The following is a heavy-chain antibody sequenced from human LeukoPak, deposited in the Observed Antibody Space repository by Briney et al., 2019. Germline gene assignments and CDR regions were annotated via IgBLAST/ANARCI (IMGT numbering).Heavy chain of an antibody. V-gene: IGHV1-2*02. Sequence: GASVKVSCSASGYTFTGYYMHWVRQAPGQGLEWMGWINPNSGGTNYAQKFQGRVTMTRDTSISTAYMELSRLRSDDTAVYYCARVEDIVVVAHFDYWGQGALGSVSS. CDR2: INPNSGGT. CDR1: GYTFTGYY. J-gene: IGHJ4*02. CDR3: ARVEDIVVVAHFDY. D-gene: IGHD2-15*01.